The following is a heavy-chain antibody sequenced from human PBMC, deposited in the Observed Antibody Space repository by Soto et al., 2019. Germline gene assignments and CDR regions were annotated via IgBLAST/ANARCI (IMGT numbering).Heavy chain of an antibody. CDR3: TGITWFRGMDV. V-gene: IGHV6-1*01. CDR2: TYYKSKWNN. CDR1: GDSVSSNSAG. D-gene: IGHD3-10*01. Sequence: SPTLSLTCVISGDSVSSNSAGWNWIRQSPSRGLEWLGRTYYKSKWNNDYALSVKSRITINPDTSKNQFSLHLYSVTPEDPAVYYCTGITWFRGMDVWGQGTPVTVSS. J-gene: IGHJ6*02.